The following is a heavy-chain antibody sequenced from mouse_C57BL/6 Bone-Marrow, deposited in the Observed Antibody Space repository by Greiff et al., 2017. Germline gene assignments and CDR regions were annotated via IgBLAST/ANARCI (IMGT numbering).Heavy chain of an antibody. D-gene: IGHD2-4*01. CDR1: GYTFTDYY. CDR3: ARSVNPGYYDYPYYAMDY. Sequence: VQLQQSGPELVKPGASVKISCKASGYTFTDYYMNWVKQSHGKSLEWIGDINPNNGGTSYNQKFKGKATLTVDKSSSTAYMELRSLTSEDSAVXYCARSVNPGYYDYPYYAMDYWGQGTSVTVSS. J-gene: IGHJ4*01. V-gene: IGHV1-26*01. CDR2: INPNNGGT.